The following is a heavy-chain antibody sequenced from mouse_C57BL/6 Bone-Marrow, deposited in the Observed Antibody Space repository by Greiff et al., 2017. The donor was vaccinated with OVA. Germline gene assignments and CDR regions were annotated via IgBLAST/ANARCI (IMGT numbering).Heavy chain of an antibody. D-gene: IGHD2-3*01. CDR1: GYTFTSYD. Sequence: QVQLQQSGPELVKPGASVKLSCKASGYTFTSYDINWVKQRPGQGLEWIGWIYHRDGSTKYNEKFKGKATLTVDTSSSTAYMELHSLTSEDSAVYFCARGWLLTPLFAYWGQGTLVTVSA. V-gene: IGHV1-85*01. CDR2: IYHRDGST. J-gene: IGHJ3*01. CDR3: ARGWLLTPLFAY.